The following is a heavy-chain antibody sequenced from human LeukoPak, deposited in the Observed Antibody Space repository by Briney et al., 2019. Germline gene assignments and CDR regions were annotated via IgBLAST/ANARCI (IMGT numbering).Heavy chain of an antibody. Sequence: GGSLRLSCAASGFTFSSYATSWVRQAPGKGLEWVSAISGSGGSTYYADSVKGRFTISRDNSKNTPYLQMNSLRAEDTAVYYCAKAAYDYVWGSYPKDHWGQGTLVTVSS. CDR3: AKAAYDYVWGSYPKDH. D-gene: IGHD3-16*01. V-gene: IGHV3-23*01. J-gene: IGHJ4*02. CDR1: GFTFSSYA. CDR2: ISGSGGST.